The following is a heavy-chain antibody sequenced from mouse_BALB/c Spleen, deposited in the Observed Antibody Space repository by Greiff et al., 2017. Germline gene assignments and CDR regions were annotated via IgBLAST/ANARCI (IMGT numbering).Heavy chain of an antibody. V-gene: IGHV3-6*02. CDR2: ISYDGSN. J-gene: IGHJ4*01. D-gene: IGHD2-1*01. CDR1: GYSITSGYY. Sequence: EVKLMESGPGLVKPSQSLSLTCSVTGYSITSGYYWNWIRQFPGNKLEWMGYISYDGSNNYNPSLKNRISITRDTSKNQSFLKLNSVTAEDTATYYCARDYGNYVSAMDYWGQGTSVTVSS. CDR3: ARDYGNYVSAMDY.